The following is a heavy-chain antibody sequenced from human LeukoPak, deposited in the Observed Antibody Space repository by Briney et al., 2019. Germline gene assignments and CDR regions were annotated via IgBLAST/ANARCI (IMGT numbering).Heavy chain of an antibody. D-gene: IGHD5-12*01. CDR2: IYHSGST. CDR1: GYSISSGYY. V-gene: IGHV4-38-2*02. Sequence: PPETLSLTCTVSGYSISSGYYWGWIRQPPGKGLEWIGSIYHSGSTYYNPSLKSRVTISVDTSKNQFSLKLSSVTAADTAVYYCARDQGGYGSIDYWGQGTLVTVSS. CDR3: ARDQGGYGSIDY. J-gene: IGHJ4*02.